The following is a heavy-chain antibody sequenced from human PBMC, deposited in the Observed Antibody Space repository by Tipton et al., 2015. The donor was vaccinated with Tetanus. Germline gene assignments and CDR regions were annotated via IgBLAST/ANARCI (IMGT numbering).Heavy chain of an antibody. V-gene: IGHV1-18*04. CDR2: ISAYNGNT. Sequence: QLVQSGAEVKKPGASVKVSCKASGYTFTSYGISWVRQAPGQGLEWMGWISAYNGNTNYAQKLQGRVTMTPDTSTSTAYMGLRSLRSGGTAVYYCARGIFGVVSDEYYYYGMDVWGQGTTVTVSS. D-gene: IGHD3-3*01. J-gene: IGHJ6*02. CDR3: ARGIFGVVSDEYYYYGMDV. CDR1: GYTFTSYG.